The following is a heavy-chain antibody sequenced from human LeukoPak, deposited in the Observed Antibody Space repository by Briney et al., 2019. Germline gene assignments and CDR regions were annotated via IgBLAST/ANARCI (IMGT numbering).Heavy chain of an antibody. CDR2: ISGSGGST. V-gene: IGHV3-23*01. CDR1: GFPFSSYS. Sequence: GGSLRLSCAASGFPFSSYSLNWVRQAPGKGLEWVSAISGSGGSTYYADSVKGRFTISRDNSKNTLYLQMNSLRAEDTAVYYCAKKTVSEYYFDYWGQGTLVTVSS. CDR3: AKKTVSEYYFDY. J-gene: IGHJ4*02. D-gene: IGHD1-14*01.